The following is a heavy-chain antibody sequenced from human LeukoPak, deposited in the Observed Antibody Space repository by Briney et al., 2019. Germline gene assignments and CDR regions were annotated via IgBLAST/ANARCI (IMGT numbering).Heavy chain of an antibody. CDR2: INHSGST. Sequence: SETLSLTCAVCGGSFSGYYWSWIRQPPGKGLEWIGEINHSGSTNYNPSLKSRVTISVDTSKNQFSLKLSSVTAADTAVYYCARHGVGYSYGYDYWGQGTLVTVSS. V-gene: IGHV4-34*01. J-gene: IGHJ4*02. D-gene: IGHD5-18*01. CDR3: ARHGVGYSYGYDY. CDR1: GGSFSGYY.